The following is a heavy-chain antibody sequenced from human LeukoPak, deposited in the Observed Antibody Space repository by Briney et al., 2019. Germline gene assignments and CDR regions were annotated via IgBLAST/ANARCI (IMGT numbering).Heavy chain of an antibody. J-gene: IGHJ5*02. CDR3: ARGFGKSNWFDP. CDR2: INLNSGGT. Sequence: GASVKVSCKASGYTFTGYYMHWVRQAPGQGLEWMGWINLNSGGTNYAQKFQGRVTMTRDTSISTAYMELSRLRSDDTAVYYCARGFGKSNWFDPWGQGTLVTVSS. V-gene: IGHV1-2*02. CDR1: GYTFTGYY. D-gene: IGHD3-16*01.